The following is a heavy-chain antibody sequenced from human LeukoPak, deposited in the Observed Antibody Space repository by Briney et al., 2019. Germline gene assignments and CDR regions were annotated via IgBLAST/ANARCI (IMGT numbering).Heavy chain of an antibody. CDR2: INTDGSST. CDR3: ARGHYGYSSSWSPN. V-gene: IGHV3-74*01. CDR1: GFTFRKYW. J-gene: IGHJ4*02. Sequence: GGSLRLSCAASGFTFRKYWMHWVRQAPGKGLVWVSRINTDGSSTSYADSVKGRFTISRDNAKNTLYLQMNSLRAEDTAVYYCARGHYGYSSSWSPNWGQGTLVTVSS. D-gene: IGHD6-13*01.